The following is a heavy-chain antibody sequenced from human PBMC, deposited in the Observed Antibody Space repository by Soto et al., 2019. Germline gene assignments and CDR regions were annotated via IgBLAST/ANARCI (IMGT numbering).Heavy chain of an antibody. Sequence: EVQLLESGGGLIQPGGSLRLSCAASGFTVSSNYMSWVRQAPGKGLEWVSVIYSGGSTYYADSVKGRFTISRDNSKNTLYLQMNSLRAEDTAVYYCAGSGSYYPDAFDIWGQGTMVTVSS. V-gene: IGHV3-53*01. CDR3: AGSGSYYPDAFDI. D-gene: IGHD1-26*01. J-gene: IGHJ3*02. CDR2: IYSGGST. CDR1: GFTVSSNY.